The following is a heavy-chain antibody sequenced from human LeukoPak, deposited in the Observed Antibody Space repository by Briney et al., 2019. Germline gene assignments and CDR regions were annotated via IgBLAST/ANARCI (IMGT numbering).Heavy chain of an antibody. CDR2: ITTATSSYI. V-gene: IGHV3-21*01. J-gene: IGHJ4*02. CDR3: ARDYGGPHYFDY. D-gene: IGHD2-15*01. Sequence: PGGSLRLSCAASGFTFSGDDMNWVRQAPGKGMEWVSSITTATSSYIYYADSVKGRFTISRDDAKNSLYLQMDSLRAEDTAVYYCARDYGGPHYFDYWGQGTLVTVFS. CDR1: GFTFSGDD.